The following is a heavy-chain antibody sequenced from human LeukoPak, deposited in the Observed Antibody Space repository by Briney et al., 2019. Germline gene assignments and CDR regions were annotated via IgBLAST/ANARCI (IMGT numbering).Heavy chain of an antibody. CDR2: ISAYNGNT. D-gene: IGHD3-16*01. J-gene: IGHJ4*02. CDR1: GGTFSSHA. CDR3: ATYLWGSNFDY. V-gene: IGHV1-18*01. Sequence: GASVKVSCKASGGTFSSHAISWVRQAPGQGLEWMGWISAYNGNTNYAQKLQGRVTMTTDTSTSTAYMELRSLRSDDTAVYYCATYLWGSNFDYWGQGTLVTVSS.